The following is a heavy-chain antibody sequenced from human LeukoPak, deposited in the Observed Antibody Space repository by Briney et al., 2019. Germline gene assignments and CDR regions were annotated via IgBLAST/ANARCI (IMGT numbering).Heavy chain of an antibody. Sequence: SETLSLTCAVYGGSFSGYYWSWIRQPPGKGLEWIREINHSGSTNYNPSLKSRVTISVDTSKNQFSLKLSSVTAADTAVYYCARAPTYYYYGMDVWGQGTTVTVSS. CDR1: GGSFSGYY. CDR3: ARAPTYYYYGMDV. CDR2: INHSGST. V-gene: IGHV4-34*01. J-gene: IGHJ6*02.